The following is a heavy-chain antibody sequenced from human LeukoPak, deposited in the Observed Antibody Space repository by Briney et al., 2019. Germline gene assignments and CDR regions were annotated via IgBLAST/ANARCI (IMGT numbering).Heavy chain of an antibody. Sequence: GGSLRLSCAASGFTFSSYAMSWVRQAPGKGLEWVSAISGSGGSTNYADSVKGRFTISRDNSKNTLYLQMNSLRAEDTAVYYCAKQMWGAHDFWRGPTTKFDYWGQGTLVTVSS. D-gene: IGHD3-3*01. CDR2: ISGSGGST. CDR3: AKQMWGAHDFWRGPTTKFDY. J-gene: IGHJ4*02. V-gene: IGHV3-23*01. CDR1: GFTFSSYA.